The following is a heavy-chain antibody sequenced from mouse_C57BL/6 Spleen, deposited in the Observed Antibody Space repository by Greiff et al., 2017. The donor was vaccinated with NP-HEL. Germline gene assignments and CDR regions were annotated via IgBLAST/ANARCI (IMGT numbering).Heavy chain of an antibody. CDR2: INYDGSST. D-gene: IGHD1-1*01. Sequence: DVQLVESEGGLVQPGSSMKLSCTASGFTFSDYYMAWVRQVPEKGLEWVANINYDGSSTYYLDSLKSRFIISRDNAKNILYLQMSSLKSEDTATYYCARVHYYGSSYGYFDVWGTGTTVTVSS. CDR1: GFTFSDYY. CDR3: ARVHYYGSSYGYFDV. V-gene: IGHV5-16*01. J-gene: IGHJ1*03.